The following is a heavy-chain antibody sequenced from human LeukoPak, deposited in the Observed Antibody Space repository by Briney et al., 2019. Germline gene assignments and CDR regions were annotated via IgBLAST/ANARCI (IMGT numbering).Heavy chain of an antibody. V-gene: IGHV3-7*01. CDR1: GFTFSSYW. CDR3: ARSIVVVVAATGWFDP. D-gene: IGHD2-15*01. Sequence: PGGSLRLSCAASGFTFSSYWMSWVRQAPGKGLGWVANIKQDGSEKYYVDSVKGRFTISRDNAKNSLYLQMNSLRAEDTAVYYCARSIVVVVAATGWFDPWGQGTLVTVSS. CDR2: IKQDGSEK. J-gene: IGHJ5*02.